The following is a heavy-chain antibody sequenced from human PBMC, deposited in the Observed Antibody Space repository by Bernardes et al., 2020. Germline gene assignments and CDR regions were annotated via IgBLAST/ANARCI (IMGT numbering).Heavy chain of an antibody. CDR1: GGSFSGYY. CDR3: ARGRYSSSWFGKKYYFDY. J-gene: IGHJ4*02. Sequence: SETLSLTCAVYGGSFSGYYWSWIRQPPGKGLEWIGEINHSGSTNYNPSLKSRGTISVDTSKNQFSLKLSSVTAADTAAYYCARGRYSSSWFGKKYYFDYWGQGTRVTVSS. D-gene: IGHD6-13*01. V-gene: IGHV4-34*01. CDR2: INHSGST.